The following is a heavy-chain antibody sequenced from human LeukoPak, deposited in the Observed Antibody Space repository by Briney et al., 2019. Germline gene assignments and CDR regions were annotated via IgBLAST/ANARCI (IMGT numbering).Heavy chain of an antibody. CDR1: GFTFSSYA. V-gene: IGHV3-23*01. CDR3: AKWAITYYYDSSGYFDY. J-gene: IGHJ4*02. Sequence: GGSLRLSCAASGFTFSSYAMSWVRQAPGKGLEWVSAISGSGGSTYYADSVKGRFTISRDNSKNTLYLQMNSLRAEDTTVYYCAKWAITYYYDSSGYFDYWGQGTLVTVSS. CDR2: ISGSGGST. D-gene: IGHD3-22*01.